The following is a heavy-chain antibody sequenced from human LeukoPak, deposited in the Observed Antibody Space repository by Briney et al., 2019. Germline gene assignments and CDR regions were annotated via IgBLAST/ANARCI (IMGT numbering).Heavy chain of an antibody. J-gene: IGHJ3*02. CDR3: ASRLQSTGHDAFDI. V-gene: IGHV3-30-3*01. D-gene: IGHD2-21*02. CDR1: GFTFSSYA. Sequence: GGSLRLSCAASGFTFSSYAMHWVRQAPGKGLEWVAVISYDGSNKYYADSVKGRFTISRDNSKNTLYLQMNSLRAEDAAVYYCASRLQSTGHDAFDIWGQGTMVTVSS. CDR2: ISYDGSNK.